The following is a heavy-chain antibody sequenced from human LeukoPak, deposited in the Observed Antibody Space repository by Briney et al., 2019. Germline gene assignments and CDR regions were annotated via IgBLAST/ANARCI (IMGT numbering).Heavy chain of an antibody. D-gene: IGHD6-6*01. CDR3: TSEYSSSPAY. J-gene: IGHJ4*02. Sequence: SETLSLTCTVSGGSITNPTYHWGWVRQPPGKGLEWIGSIYYNGNSYYNLGLKSRLTLSIDTSNNQFSLKLESVTAADTAVYYCTSEYSSSPAYWGQGTLVTVSS. CDR2: IYYNGNS. CDR1: GGSITNPTYH. V-gene: IGHV4-39*02.